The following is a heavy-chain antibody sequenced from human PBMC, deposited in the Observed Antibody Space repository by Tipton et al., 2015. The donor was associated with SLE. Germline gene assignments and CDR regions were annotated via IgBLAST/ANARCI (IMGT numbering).Heavy chain of an antibody. V-gene: IGHV4-59*12. Sequence: TLSLTCTVSGGSISSYYWSWIRQPPGKGLEWMGFIYYSGSTYYKPSLKSRVTISVDTSKEQISLKLSSVTAADTAVYYCAGLELPYGSGGYYGWFDPWGQGTLVTVSS. CDR1: GGSISSYY. J-gene: IGHJ5*02. CDR3: AGLELPYGSGGYYGWFDP. D-gene: IGHD3-10*01. CDR2: IYYSGST.